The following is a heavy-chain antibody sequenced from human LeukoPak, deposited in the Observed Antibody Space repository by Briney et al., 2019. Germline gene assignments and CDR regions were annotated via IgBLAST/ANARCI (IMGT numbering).Heavy chain of an antibody. V-gene: IGHV4-38-2*02. CDR3: ARRLGYSSSRWYYLDY. J-gene: IGHJ4*02. CDR2: IYHSGST. D-gene: IGHD6-13*01. CDR1: GYSISSDYY. Sequence: SETLSLTCTVSGYSISSDYYWGWIRQPPGKGLEWIGSIYHSGSTYYNPSLKSRVTISVDTSKNQFSLKLSSVTAADTAVYYCARRLGYSSSRWYYLDYWGQGTLVTVSS.